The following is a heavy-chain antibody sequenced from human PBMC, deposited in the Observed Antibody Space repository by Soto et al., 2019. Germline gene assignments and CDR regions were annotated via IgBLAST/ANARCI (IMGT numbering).Heavy chain of an antibody. Sequence: PGGSLRLSCAASGFTFSSYSMNWVRQAPGKGLEWVSSISSSSSYIYYADSVKGRFTISRDNAKNSLYLQMNSLRAEDTAVYYCARDTYYYDSSGHFAYWGQGTLVTVSS. CDR3: ARDTYYYDSSGHFAY. CDR2: ISSSSSYI. J-gene: IGHJ4*02. CDR1: GFTFSSYS. V-gene: IGHV3-21*01. D-gene: IGHD3-22*01.